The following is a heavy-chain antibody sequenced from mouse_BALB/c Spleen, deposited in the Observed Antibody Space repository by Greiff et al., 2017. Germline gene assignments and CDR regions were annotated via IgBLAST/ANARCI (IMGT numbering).Heavy chain of an antibody. CDR2: IWSGGST. D-gene: IGHD2-14*01. V-gene: IGHV2-2*02. CDR3: ARNAYYRYDAYFDY. J-gene: IGHJ2*01. Sequence: QVQLKESGPGLVQPSQSLSITCTVSGFSLTSYGVHWVRQSPGKGLEWLGVIWSGGSTDYNAAFISRLSISKDNSKSQVFFKMNSLQANDTAIYYCARNAYYRYDAYFDYWGQGTTLTVSS. CDR1: GFSLTSYG.